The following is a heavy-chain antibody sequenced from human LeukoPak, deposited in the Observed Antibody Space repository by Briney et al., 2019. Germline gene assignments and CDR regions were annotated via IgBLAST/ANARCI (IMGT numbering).Heavy chain of an antibody. CDR3: ARGGADYSNSFDY. D-gene: IGHD4-11*01. CDR2: IIPIFGTA. Sequence: SVKVSCKASGGTFSSYAISWVRQAPGQGLEWMGGIIPIFGTANYAQKFQGRVTITTDESTSTAYMELSSLRSEDTAVYYCARGGADYSNSFDYWGQGTLVTVSS. V-gene: IGHV1-69*05. CDR1: GGTFSSYA. J-gene: IGHJ4*02.